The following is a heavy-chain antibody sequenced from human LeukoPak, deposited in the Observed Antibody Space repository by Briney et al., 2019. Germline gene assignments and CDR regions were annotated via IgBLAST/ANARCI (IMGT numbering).Heavy chain of an antibody. Sequence: PSETLSLTCTVSGGSISSYYWSWIRQPPGKGLEWIGYIYYSGSTNYNPSLKSRVTISVDTSKNQFSLKLSSVTAADTAVYCCARDSIAAAGTDNWFDPWGQGTLVTVSS. CDR1: GGSISSYY. J-gene: IGHJ5*02. CDR3: ARDSIAAAGTDNWFDP. D-gene: IGHD6-13*01. CDR2: IYYSGST. V-gene: IGHV4-59*01.